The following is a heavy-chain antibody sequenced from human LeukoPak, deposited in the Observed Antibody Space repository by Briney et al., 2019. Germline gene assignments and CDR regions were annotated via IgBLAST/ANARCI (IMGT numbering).Heavy chain of an antibody. Sequence: ASLKVSCKASGYTFTSYDINWVRQATGQGLEWMGWMNPNSGNTGYAQKFQGRVTMTRNTSISTAYMELSSLRSEDTAVYYCARVGSYDILTGRYYYYMDVWGKGTTVTVSS. CDR2: MNPNSGNT. D-gene: IGHD3-9*01. J-gene: IGHJ6*03. V-gene: IGHV1-8*01. CDR1: GYTFTSYD. CDR3: ARVGSYDILTGRYYYYMDV.